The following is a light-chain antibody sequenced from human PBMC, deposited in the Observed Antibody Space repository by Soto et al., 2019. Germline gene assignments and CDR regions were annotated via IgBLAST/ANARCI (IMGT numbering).Light chain of an antibody. CDR1: RSDVGGYNY. CDR3: SSYTSSLYV. J-gene: IGLJ1*01. Sequence: QAVVTQPASVSGSPGQSITISCTGTRSDVGGYNYVSWYQQHPGKAPKLMIYDVSNRPSGVSNRFSGSKSGNTASLTISGLQAEDEADYYCSSYTSSLYVFGTGTKLTVL. V-gene: IGLV2-14*01. CDR2: DVS.